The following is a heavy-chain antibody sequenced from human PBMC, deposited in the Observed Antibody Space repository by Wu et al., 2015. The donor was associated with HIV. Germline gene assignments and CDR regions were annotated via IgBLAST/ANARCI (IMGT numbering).Heavy chain of an antibody. CDR3: ARLQSLHGLYSNADY. CDR2: IIPIFGTT. D-gene: IGHD2-15*01. V-gene: IGHV1-69*13. J-gene: IGHJ4*02. Sequence: QVQLVQSGAEVKKPGSSVKVSCKASGDTLSTYAVSWVRQAPGQGLEWMGRIIPIFGTTDYAQSFQGRLTITAGESTNTVYMELSSLRPDDTAVYYCARLQSLHGLYSNADYWGQGTLVTISS. CDR1: GDTLSTYA.